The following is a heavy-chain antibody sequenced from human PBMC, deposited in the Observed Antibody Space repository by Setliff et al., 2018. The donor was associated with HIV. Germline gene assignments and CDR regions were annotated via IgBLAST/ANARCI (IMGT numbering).Heavy chain of an antibody. D-gene: IGHD4-17*01. J-gene: IGHJ2*01. CDR3: ANSVTDASYWYFIH. Sequence: ASVKVSCKASGFIFTNYGIHWVRQAPGHSLEWMGFINSGTGNTIYSQKFQGGVTFSRDTSASTAYMELSSLRSEDTAVYYCANSVTDASYWYFIHWGRGSLVTVSS. V-gene: IGHV1-3*01. CDR2: INSGTGNT. CDR1: GFIFTNYG.